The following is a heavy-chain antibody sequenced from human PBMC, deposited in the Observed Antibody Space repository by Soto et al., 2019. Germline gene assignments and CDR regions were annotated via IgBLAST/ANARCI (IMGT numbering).Heavy chain of an antibody. J-gene: IGHJ6*02. V-gene: IGHV4-39*01. CDR2: SYYSGST. Sequence: SEPLSCTWIRAGSTISNSSFYCGCIRASPGKGLEWIGNSYYSGSTYYNPSLKSRVTISVDTSKNQFSLKLSSVTAADTAVYYCASHYDSRFFGVYYGMDVWGQGTTVT. CDR1: GSTISNSSFY. CDR3: ASHYDSRFFGVYYGMDV. D-gene: IGHD3-22*01.